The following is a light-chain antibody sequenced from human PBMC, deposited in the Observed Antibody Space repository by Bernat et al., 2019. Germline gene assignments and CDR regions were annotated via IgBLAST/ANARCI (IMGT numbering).Light chain of an antibody. CDR3: QQYGSLPLT. J-gene: IGKJ4*01. CDR1: QSVSTY. V-gene: IGKV3-20*01. CDR2: DAS. Sequence: EIVMTQSPGTLSVSPGDRATLSCRASQSVSTYLAWYQQMPGQAPRLLIYDASSRATGIPDRFRGSGSGTDFTLTISRLEPDDFAVYYCQQYGSLPLTFGGGTKVEIK.